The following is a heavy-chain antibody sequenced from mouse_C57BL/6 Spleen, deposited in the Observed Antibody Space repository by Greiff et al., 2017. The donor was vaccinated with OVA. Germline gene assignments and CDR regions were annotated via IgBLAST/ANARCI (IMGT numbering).Heavy chain of an antibody. V-gene: IGHV1-26*01. CDR1: GYTFTDYY. D-gene: IGHD1-1*01. Sequence: VQLQQSGPELVKPGASVKISCKASGYTFTDYYMNWVKQSHGKSLEWIGDINPNNGGTSYNQKFKGKATLTVDKSSSTAYMELRSLTSEDSAVYYCARNGYYGSSYAMDYWGQGTSVTVSS. CDR3: ARNGYYGSSYAMDY. CDR2: INPNNGGT. J-gene: IGHJ4*01.